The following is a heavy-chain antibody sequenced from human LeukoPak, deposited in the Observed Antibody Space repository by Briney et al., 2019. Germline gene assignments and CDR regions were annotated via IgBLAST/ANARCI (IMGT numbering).Heavy chain of an antibody. CDR2: IYHSGST. V-gene: IGHV4-30-2*01. Sequence: SSETLSLTCTVSGGTISSGDYYWSWIRQPPGKGLEWIGYIYHSGSTYYNPSLKSRVTISVDRSKNQFSLKLNSVTAADTAVYFCARYHLAHNWFDPWGQGTLVTVSS. D-gene: IGHD1-14*01. CDR1: GGTISSGDYY. J-gene: IGHJ5*02. CDR3: ARYHLAHNWFDP.